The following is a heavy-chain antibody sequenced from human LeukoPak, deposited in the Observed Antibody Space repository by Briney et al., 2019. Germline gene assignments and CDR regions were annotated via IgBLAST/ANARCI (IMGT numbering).Heavy chain of an antibody. V-gene: IGHV3-15*07. CDR1: GFIFSNAW. J-gene: IGHJ4*02. CDR3: STGWYLDN. CDR2: IKSKANGGTI. D-gene: IGHD6-13*01. Sequence: PGGSLRLSCVGSGFIFSNAWMNWVRQAPGKGLEWVGRIKSKANGGTIDYAAPVNGRFTISRDDLKQTVYLQMNSLKTEDTAAYFCSTGWYLDNWGQGTLVTVSS.